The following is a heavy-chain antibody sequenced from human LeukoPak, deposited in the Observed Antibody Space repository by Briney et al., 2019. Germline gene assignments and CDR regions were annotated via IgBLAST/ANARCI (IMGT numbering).Heavy chain of an antibody. Sequence: SETLSLTCAVSGGSISSSNWWSWVRQPPGKGLEWIGEIYHSGSTNYNPSLKSRVTISVDKSKNQFSLKLSSVTAADTAVYYCARTGRSGWYSRNYFDYWGQGTLVTVSS. J-gene: IGHJ4*02. CDR2: IYHSGST. D-gene: IGHD6-19*01. V-gene: IGHV4-4*02. CDR1: GGSISSSNW. CDR3: ARTGRSGWYSRNYFDY.